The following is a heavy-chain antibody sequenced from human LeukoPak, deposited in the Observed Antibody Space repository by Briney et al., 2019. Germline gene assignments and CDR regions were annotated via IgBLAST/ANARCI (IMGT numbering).Heavy chain of an antibody. CDR3: AKGLYCYDSSGYRKGGGPYYFDY. V-gene: IGHV3-23*01. Sequence: PGGSLRLSCAASGFTFSTYAMSWVRQAPGKGLEWVSVITGGADSTSYADSVKGRFTISRDNDKNTLYLQMDSLRAEETAVYFCAKGLYCYDSSGYRKGGGPYYFDYWGEGTLVTVSS. CDR1: GFTFSTYA. CDR2: ITGGADST. D-gene: IGHD3-22*01. J-gene: IGHJ4*02.